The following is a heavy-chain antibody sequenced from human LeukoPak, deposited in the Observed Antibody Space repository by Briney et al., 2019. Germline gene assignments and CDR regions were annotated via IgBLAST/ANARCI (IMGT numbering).Heavy chain of an antibody. CDR3: ASCDYWASYFDY. Sequence: GGSLRLSCEASGFNFNIYWMSWFRQAPGKGLEWVANIKQDGSEKYYVDSVKGRFAISRDNAKNSLYLQMNSLRAEDTAVYYCASCDYWASYFDYWGQGTLVTVSS. D-gene: IGHD4-17*01. CDR1: GFNFNIYW. J-gene: IGHJ4*02. V-gene: IGHV3-7*01. CDR2: IKQDGSEK.